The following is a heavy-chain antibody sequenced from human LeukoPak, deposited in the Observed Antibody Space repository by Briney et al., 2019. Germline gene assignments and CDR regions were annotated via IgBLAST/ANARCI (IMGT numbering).Heavy chain of an antibody. D-gene: IGHD2-2*01. CDR3: ANCGLSSTSCYPSF. CDR1: GFTFSSYG. CDR2: IRYDGSNK. V-gene: IGHV3-30*02. Sequence: PGGSLRLSCAASGFTFSSYGMHWVRQAPGKGLEWVAFIRYDGSNKYYADSVKGRFTISRDNSKNTLYLQMNSLRAEDTAVYYCANCGLSSTSCYPSFWGQGTMVIVSS. J-gene: IGHJ3*01.